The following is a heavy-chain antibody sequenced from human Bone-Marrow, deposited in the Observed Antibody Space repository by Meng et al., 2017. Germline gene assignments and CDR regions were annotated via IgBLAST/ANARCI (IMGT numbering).Heavy chain of an antibody. Sequence: SETLSLTCTVSGDSSSSSSYYWGWIRQPPGKGLEWIGSIYYSGSTYYNPSLKSRVTISVDTSKNQFSLKLSSVTAADTAVYYCARDEGYYYDSSGYYSEYFQHWGQGTLVTVSS. V-gene: IGHV4-39*07. CDR3: ARDEGYYYDSSGYYSEYFQH. J-gene: IGHJ1*01. D-gene: IGHD3-22*01. CDR2: IYYSGST. CDR1: GDSSSSSSYY.